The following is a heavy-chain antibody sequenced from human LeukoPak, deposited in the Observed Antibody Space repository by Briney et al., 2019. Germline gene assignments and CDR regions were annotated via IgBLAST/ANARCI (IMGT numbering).Heavy chain of an antibody. Sequence: PSETLSLTCAVYGGSFSGYYWSWIRQPPGKGLEWIGEINHSGSTNYNPSLKNRVTISVDTSKNQFSLKLSSVTAADTAVYYCARRGYDFWSGYPTYFDYWGQGILVTVSS. CDR3: ARRGYDFWSGYPTYFDY. V-gene: IGHV4-34*01. D-gene: IGHD3-3*01. CDR2: INHSGST. CDR1: GGSFSGYY. J-gene: IGHJ4*02.